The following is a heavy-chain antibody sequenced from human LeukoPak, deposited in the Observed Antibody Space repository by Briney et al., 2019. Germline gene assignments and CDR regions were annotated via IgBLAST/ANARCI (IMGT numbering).Heavy chain of an antibody. Sequence: GGSLRLSCAASGFTFSSYGMHWVRQAPGKGLEWVSYISSSGSTIYYSDSVKGRFTISRDNAKNSLCLQMNSLRDEDTAVYYCARDLNLSYWGQGTLVTVSS. CDR2: ISSSGSTI. CDR1: GFTFSSYG. V-gene: IGHV3-48*02. J-gene: IGHJ4*02. D-gene: IGHD2/OR15-2a*01. CDR3: ARDLNLSY.